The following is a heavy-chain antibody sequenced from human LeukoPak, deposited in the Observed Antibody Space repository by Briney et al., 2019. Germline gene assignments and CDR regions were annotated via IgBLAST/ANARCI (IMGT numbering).Heavy chain of an antibody. J-gene: IGHJ4*02. CDR2: IYYSGST. CDR3: ARSLSPGIAVA. Sequence: SETLSLTYTVSGGSISSYYWSWIRQPPGRGLEWIGYIYYSGSTNYNPSLKSRVTISVDTSKNQFSLKLSSVTAADTAVYYCARSLSPGIAVAWGQGTLVTVSS. CDR1: GGSISSYY. V-gene: IGHV4-59*01. D-gene: IGHD6-19*01.